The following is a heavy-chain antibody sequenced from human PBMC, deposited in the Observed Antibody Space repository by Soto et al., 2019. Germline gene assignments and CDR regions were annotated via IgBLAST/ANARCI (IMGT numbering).Heavy chain of an antibody. Sequence: QVQLVQSGAEVKKPGSSVKVSCKASGGTFSSYAISWVRQAPGQGLEWMGGIIPIFGTANYAQKFQGRVTITADESTSTAYIELISLRSEVTAVYYCARDYYESSGYYPPYFDYWGHGTLVTVSS. J-gene: IGHJ4*01. D-gene: IGHD3-22*01. CDR1: GGTFSSYA. CDR3: ARDYYESSGYYPPYFDY. V-gene: IGHV1-69*01. CDR2: IIPIFGTA.